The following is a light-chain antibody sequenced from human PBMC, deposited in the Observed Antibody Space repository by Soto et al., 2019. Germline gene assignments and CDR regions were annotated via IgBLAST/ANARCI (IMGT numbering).Light chain of an antibody. Sequence: QSALTQPASVSGSPGQSITISCTGTSSDVGGYNYVSWYQQHPGKAPKLMIYEVSNRPSGVSNRFSGSKSGNTASLTISGLQAEDVGDYYCSSYTSSSTLHYVFGTGTKLTVL. J-gene: IGLJ1*01. CDR2: EVS. CDR1: SSDVGGYNY. CDR3: SSYTSSSTLHYV. V-gene: IGLV2-14*01.